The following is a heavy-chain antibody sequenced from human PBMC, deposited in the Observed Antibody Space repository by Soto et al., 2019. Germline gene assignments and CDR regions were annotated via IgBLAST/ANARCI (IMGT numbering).Heavy chain of an antibody. CDR3: ARVSSIAARSPDYYYGMDV. CDR1: GYTFTSYA. Sequence: QVQLVQSGAEVKKPGASVKVSCKASGYTFTSYAMHWVRQAPGQRLEWMGWINAGNGNTKYSQKFQGRVTITRDTSASTAYMELSSLRSEDTAVYYCARVSSIAARSPDYYYGMDVWGQGTTVTVSS. V-gene: IGHV1-3*01. CDR2: INAGNGNT. J-gene: IGHJ6*02. D-gene: IGHD6-6*01.